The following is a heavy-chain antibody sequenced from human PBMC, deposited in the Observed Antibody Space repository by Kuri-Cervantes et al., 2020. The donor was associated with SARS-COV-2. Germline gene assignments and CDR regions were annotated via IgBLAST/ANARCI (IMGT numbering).Heavy chain of an antibody. CDR2: IYPGDSDT. CDR1: GYSFTSYW. CDR3: ARQDIVVVVAATPHAFDI. V-gene: IGHV5-51*01. Sequence: KVSCKGSGYSFTSYWIGWVRQMPGKGLEWMGIIYPGDSDTRYSPSFQGQVTISADKSISTAYLQWSSLKASDTAMYYCARQDIVVVVAATPHAFDIWGQGTMVTVSS. D-gene: IGHD2-15*01. J-gene: IGHJ3*02.